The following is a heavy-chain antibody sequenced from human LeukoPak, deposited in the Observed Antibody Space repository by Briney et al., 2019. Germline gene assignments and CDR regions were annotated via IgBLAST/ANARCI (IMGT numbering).Heavy chain of an antibody. J-gene: IGHJ4*02. CDR1: GGTFSSYA. D-gene: IGHD5-24*01. CDR2: IIPILGIA. V-gene: IGHV1-69*04. CDR3: ASSMEMATIGSDYFDY. Sequence: ASVKVSCKASGGTFSSYAISWVRQAPGQGLEWMGRIIPILGIANYAQKFQGRVTITADKSTSTAYMELSSLRSEDTAVYYCASSMEMATIGSDYFDYWGQGTLVTVSS.